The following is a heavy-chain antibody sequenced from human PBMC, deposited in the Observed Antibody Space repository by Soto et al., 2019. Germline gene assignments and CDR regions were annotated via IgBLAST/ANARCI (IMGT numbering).Heavy chain of an antibody. D-gene: IGHD2-21*01. V-gene: IGHV4-30-2*01. Sequence: WIRQPPGKGLEWIGYIYHSGSTYYNPSLKSRVTISVDRSKNQFSLKLSSVTAADTSFFYCYGGLRDLHYFPTRRSSDL. CDR2: IYHSGST. J-gene: IGHJ2*01. CDR3: YGGLRDLHYFPTRRSSDL.